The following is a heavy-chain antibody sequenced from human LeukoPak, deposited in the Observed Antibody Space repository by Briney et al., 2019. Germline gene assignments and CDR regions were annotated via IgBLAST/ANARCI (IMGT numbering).Heavy chain of an antibody. J-gene: IGHJ4*02. CDR2: ISSSSSYT. CDR1: GFTFSDYY. D-gene: IGHD3/OR15-3a*01. CDR3: ARDDFLAGYYRGYFDY. Sequence: GGSLRLSCAASGFTFSDYYMSWIRQAPGKGLEWVSYISSSSSYTNYADSVKGRFTISRDNAKNSLYLQMSSLRAEDTAVYYCARDDFLAGYYRGYFDYWGQGTLVTVSS. V-gene: IGHV3-11*05.